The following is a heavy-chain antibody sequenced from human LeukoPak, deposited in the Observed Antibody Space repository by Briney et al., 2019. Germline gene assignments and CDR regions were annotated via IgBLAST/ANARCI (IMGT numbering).Heavy chain of an antibody. Sequence: GGSLRLSCAASGFTFSQYGIYWVRQAPGEGLEWVAVIWYDGSNKYYTDSVKGRFTISRDNSQNTLYLQMNSLRAEDTAIYYCVRGRYSSSWYLDYWGQGTLVTVSS. J-gene: IGHJ4*02. CDR3: VRGRYSSSWYLDY. D-gene: IGHD6-13*01. V-gene: IGHV3-33*07. CDR1: GFTFSQYG. CDR2: IWYDGSNK.